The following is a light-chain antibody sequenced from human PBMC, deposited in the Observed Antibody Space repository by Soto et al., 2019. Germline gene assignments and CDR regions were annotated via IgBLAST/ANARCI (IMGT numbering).Light chain of an antibody. J-gene: IGLJ1*01. CDR3: SSYTSSSTRV. V-gene: IGLV2-14*01. Sequence: QSSLTHPASLSGSPGQSITISCTGTSSDVGGYNYVSWYQQHPGKAPKPMIYEVSNRPSGVSNRFSGSKSGNTASLTISGLQAEDEADYYCSSYTSSSTRVFGTGTKVTVL. CDR1: SSDVGGYNY. CDR2: EVS.